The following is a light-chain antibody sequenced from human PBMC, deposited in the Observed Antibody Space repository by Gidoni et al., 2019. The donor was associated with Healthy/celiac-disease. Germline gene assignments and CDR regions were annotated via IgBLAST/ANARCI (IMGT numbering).Light chain of an antibody. CDR2: AS. J-gene: IGKJ1*01. Sequence: ASTSQSVVPSRFSGSGPGTEFTITISSPQPEDFATYYSQQLTSGVTFGQGTKVEIK. CDR3: QQLTSGVT. V-gene: IGKV1-9*01.